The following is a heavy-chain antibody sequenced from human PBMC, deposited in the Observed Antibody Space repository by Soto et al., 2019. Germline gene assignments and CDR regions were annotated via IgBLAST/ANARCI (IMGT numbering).Heavy chain of an antibody. D-gene: IGHD3-22*01. CDR3: SSTYFFDSIGYRDAFDI. Sequence: PSETLSLTCAVSGGSITSSNWWSWVRQPPGKGLEWVGEIYHSGNTNYNPSLKSRVTISLDKSKNQFSLKLSSVTAADTAMYYCSSTYFFDSIGYRDAFDIWGQGTMVTVSS. CDR1: GGSITSSNW. J-gene: IGHJ3*02. V-gene: IGHV4-4*02. CDR2: IYHSGNT.